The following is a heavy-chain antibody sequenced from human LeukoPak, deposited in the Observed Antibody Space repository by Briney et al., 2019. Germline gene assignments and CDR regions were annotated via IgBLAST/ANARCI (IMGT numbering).Heavy chain of an antibody. Sequence: PSETLSPTCTVSGGSISSGSYYWSWIRQPAGKGLEWIGRIYTSGSTNYNPSLKSRVTISVDTSKNQFSLKLSSVTAADTAVYYCARGAVATISWGYFQHWGQGTLVTVSS. D-gene: IGHD5-12*01. J-gene: IGHJ1*01. CDR3: ARGAVATISWGYFQH. CDR1: GGSISSGSYY. V-gene: IGHV4-61*02. CDR2: IYTSGST.